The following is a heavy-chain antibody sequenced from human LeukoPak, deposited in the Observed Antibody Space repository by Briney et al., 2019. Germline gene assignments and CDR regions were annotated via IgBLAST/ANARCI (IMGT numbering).Heavy chain of an antibody. CDR3: TPSGITAYDSSRFDY. V-gene: IGHV3-15*01. Sequence: GGSLRLSCVVSGFIFSDYWMSWVRQAPGKGLEWVGRIKSKTDGGTTDYAAPVKGRFTISRDDSKNTLYLQMNSLKTEDTAVYYCTPSGITAYDSSRFDYWGQGTLVTVSS. CDR2: IKSKTDGGTT. J-gene: IGHJ4*02. CDR1: GFIFSDYW. D-gene: IGHD3-22*01.